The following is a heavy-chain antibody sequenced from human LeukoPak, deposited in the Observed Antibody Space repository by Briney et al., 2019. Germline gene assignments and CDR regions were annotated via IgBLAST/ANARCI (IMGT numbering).Heavy chain of an antibody. CDR3: ARDPTFYDNLTGYYKSGAFYI. Sequence: SETLSLTCTVSGGSISSHYWSWIRQPPGKGLEWIGYIYYSGSTNYNPSLKSRVTISVDTSKNQFSLKLSSVTAADTAVYYCARDPTFYDNLTGYYKSGAFYIWGQGTMVTVSS. J-gene: IGHJ3*02. V-gene: IGHV4-59*11. D-gene: IGHD3-9*01. CDR2: IYYSGST. CDR1: GGSISSHY.